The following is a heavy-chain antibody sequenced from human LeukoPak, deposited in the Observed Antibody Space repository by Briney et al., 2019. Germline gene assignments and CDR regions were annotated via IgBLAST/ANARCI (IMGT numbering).Heavy chain of an antibody. CDR2: LTSSSSTM. V-gene: IGHV3-48*04. J-gene: IGHJ4*02. CDR3: ARQSFDWLHPPDY. CDR1: GFTFSSFG. Sequence: GGSLRLSCAASGFTFSSFGMNWVRQAPGKGLEWVSYLTSSSSTMYYTDSVKGRFTVSRDNAKNSLHLQMNSLRAEDTAVYYCARQSFDWLHPPDYWGQGTLVTVSS. D-gene: IGHD3-9*01.